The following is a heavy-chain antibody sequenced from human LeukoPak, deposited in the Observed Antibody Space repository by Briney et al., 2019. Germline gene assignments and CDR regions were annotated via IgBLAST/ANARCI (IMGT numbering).Heavy chain of an antibody. D-gene: IGHD6-13*01. V-gene: IGHV3-23*01. J-gene: IGHJ4*02. CDR1: GFTFSSYA. CDR2: ISGSGGST. Sequence: PGGSLRLSCAASGFTFSSYAMSWVRQAPGKGLEWVSAISGSGGSTYYADSVKGRFTISRDNSKNTQYLQMNSLGAEDTAVYYCAKDPSWSGYFDYGGQGTLVTVSS. CDR3: AKDPSWSGYFDY.